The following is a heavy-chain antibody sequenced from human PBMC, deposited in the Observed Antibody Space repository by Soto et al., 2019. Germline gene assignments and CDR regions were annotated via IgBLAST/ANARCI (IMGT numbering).Heavy chain of an antibody. V-gene: IGHV4-59*08. Sequence: PSETLSLTCTVSGGSISSYYWSWIRQPPGKGLEWIGYIYYSGSTNYNPPLKSRVTISVDTSKNQFSLKLSSVTAADTAVYYCARGDYYNYYYYYMDVWGKGTTVTVSS. CDR1: GGSISSYY. J-gene: IGHJ6*03. D-gene: IGHD4-17*01. CDR2: IYYSGST. CDR3: ARGDYYNYYYYYMDV.